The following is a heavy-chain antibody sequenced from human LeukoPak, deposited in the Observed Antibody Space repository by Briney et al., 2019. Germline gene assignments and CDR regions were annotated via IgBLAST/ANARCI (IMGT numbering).Heavy chain of an antibody. J-gene: IGHJ4*02. CDR3: AKTGMDYDSSGYYYD. D-gene: IGHD3-22*01. V-gene: IGHV3-23*01. CDR2: ISGSGGST. CDR1: GFTFSSYA. Sequence: GGSLRLSCAASGFTFSSYAMSWVRQAPGKGLEWVSAISGSGGSTYYADSVKGRFTISRDNSKNTLYLQMNSLRAEDTAVYYCAKTGMDYDSSGYYYDWGQGTLVTVSS.